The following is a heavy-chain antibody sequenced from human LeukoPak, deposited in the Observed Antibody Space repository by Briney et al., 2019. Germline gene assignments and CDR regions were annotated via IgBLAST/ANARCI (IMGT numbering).Heavy chain of an antibody. V-gene: IGHV3-23*01. CDR3: AKTYYYDSSGYSHYLAYDY. CDR2: ISGSGAFT. J-gene: IGHJ4*02. D-gene: IGHD3-22*01. CDR1: GFTFRSHA. Sequence: GGSLRLSCVGSGFTFRSHAMSWVRQAPGKGLEWVSTISGSGAFTKYADSVTGRFTISRDNSKNTMHLQLNSLRAEDTAIYYCAKTYYYDSSGYSHYLAYDYWGQGTLVTVSS.